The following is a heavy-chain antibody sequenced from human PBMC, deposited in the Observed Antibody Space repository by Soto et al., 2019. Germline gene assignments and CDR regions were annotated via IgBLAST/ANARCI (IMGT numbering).Heavy chain of an antibody. J-gene: IGHJ6*02. CDR2: IHHSGSI. CDR3: AREDDGGDSLDV. CDR1: GGSISSDHYH. D-gene: IGHD2-21*02. Sequence: PSETLSLTCTVSGGSISSDHYHWTWVRQSPGKGLEWIGYIHHSGSILYNPSLKSRLTISVDTSKNQFSLHLTSVTAADTAVYFCAREDDGGDSLDVWGQGTTVSVSS. V-gene: IGHV4-30-4*08.